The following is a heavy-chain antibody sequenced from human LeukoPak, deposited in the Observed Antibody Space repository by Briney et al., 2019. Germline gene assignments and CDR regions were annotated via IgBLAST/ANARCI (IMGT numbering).Heavy chain of an antibody. D-gene: IGHD6-25*01. CDR1: GCTFSTYA. CDR2: IWPDGSKK. V-gene: IGHV3-30*02. CDR3: AKISSSAESNFDY. J-gene: IGHJ4*02. Sequence: GGSLRLSCAASGCTFSTYAMHWVRQAPGKGLEWVAFIWPDGSKKYYADSVKGRFAISRENSKNTVYLQMNDLRPEDTALYFCAKISSSAESNFDYWGQGTLLTVSS.